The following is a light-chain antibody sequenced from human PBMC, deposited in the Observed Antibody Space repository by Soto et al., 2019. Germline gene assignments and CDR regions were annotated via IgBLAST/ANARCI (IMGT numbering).Light chain of an antibody. CDR3: SSYTSSSSQYV. V-gene: IGLV2-14*01. CDR1: SSDFGGYNY. J-gene: IGLJ1*01. Sequence: QSALTQPRSVSGSPGQSVTISCTGTSSDFGGYNYVSWYQHHPGKAPKLIIYEVSNRPSGVTNRVSGSKSGNTASLTISGLQAEDEADYYCSSYTSSSSQYVFGTGTKVTVL. CDR2: EVS.